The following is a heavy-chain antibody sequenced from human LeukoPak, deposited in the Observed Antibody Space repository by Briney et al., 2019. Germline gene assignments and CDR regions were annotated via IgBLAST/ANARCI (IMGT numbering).Heavy chain of an antibody. Sequence: PSETLSLTCTVSGGSISSYYWSWIRQPAGKGLEWIGRIYTSGSTNYNPSLKSRVTMSVDTSKNQFSLKLSSVTAADTAVSYCAGRLLWFGDQNPYFDYWGQGTLVTVSS. CDR1: GGSISSYY. CDR3: AGRLLWFGDQNPYFDY. CDR2: IYTSGST. J-gene: IGHJ4*02. V-gene: IGHV4-4*07. D-gene: IGHD3-10*01.